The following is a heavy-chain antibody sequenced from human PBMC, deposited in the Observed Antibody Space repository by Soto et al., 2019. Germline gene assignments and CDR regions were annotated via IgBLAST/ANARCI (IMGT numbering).Heavy chain of an antibody. V-gene: IGHV4-59*08. J-gene: IGHJ5*02. D-gene: IGHD4-17*01. CDR1: GGSISSYY. CDR3: ARPGKVTTYTNWFDP. CDR2: IYYSGST. Sequence: SETLSLTCTVSGGSISSYYWSWIRQPPGKGLEWIGYIYYSGSTNYNPSLKSRVTISVDTSKNQFSLKLSSVTAADTAVYYCARPGKVTTYTNWFDPWGQGTLVT.